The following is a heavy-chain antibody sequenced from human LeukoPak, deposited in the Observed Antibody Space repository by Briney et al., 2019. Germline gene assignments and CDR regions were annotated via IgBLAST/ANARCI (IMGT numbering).Heavy chain of an antibody. CDR2: ISASGGNS. CDR3: AKGDYDRSGTFDC. V-gene: IGHV3-23*01. Sequence: PGGSLRLSCAASGFTFSSYAMTWGRQGPGKGLEWVSAISASGGNSYYADSVKGRFTTFRDNSQKTLFLQMNSLRAEDTAVYYCAKGDYDRSGTFDCWGQGTLVTVSS. J-gene: IGHJ4*02. D-gene: IGHD3-22*01. CDR1: GFTFSSYA.